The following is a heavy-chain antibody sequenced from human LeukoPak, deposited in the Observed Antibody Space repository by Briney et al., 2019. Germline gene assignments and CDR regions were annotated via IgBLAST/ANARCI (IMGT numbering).Heavy chain of an antibody. V-gene: IGHV1-24*01. D-gene: IGHD3-10*01. CDR3: ARERQVNMVRGVISY. CDR2: FDPEDGET. Sequence: ASVKVSCKVSGYTLTELSMHWVRQAPGKGLEWMGGFDPEDGETIYAQKFQGRVTMTRDTSISTAYMELSRLRSDDTAVYYCARERQVNMVRGVISYWGQGTLVTVSS. CDR1: GYTLTELS. J-gene: IGHJ4*02.